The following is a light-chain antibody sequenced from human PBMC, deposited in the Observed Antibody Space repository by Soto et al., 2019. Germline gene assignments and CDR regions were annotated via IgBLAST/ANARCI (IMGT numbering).Light chain of an antibody. CDR1: SSDVGGYNY. CDR2: EVS. J-gene: IGLJ3*02. Sequence: QSVLTQPASVSGSPGQSITISCTGTSSDVGGYNYVSWYRQHPGKAPKLMIFEVSYRPSGVSNRFSGSKSANTASLTISGLQAEDEADYYCSSYTSSSTWVFGGGTKLTVL. V-gene: IGLV2-14*01. CDR3: SSYTSSSTWV.